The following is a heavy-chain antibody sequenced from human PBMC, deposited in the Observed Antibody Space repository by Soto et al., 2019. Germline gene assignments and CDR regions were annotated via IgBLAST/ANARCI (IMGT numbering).Heavy chain of an antibody. CDR2: IYYSGST. D-gene: IGHD6-6*01. V-gene: IGHV4-59*01. CDR3: ARVSSSFATGGYYYYSYYMDV. J-gene: IGHJ6*03. Sequence: QVQLQESGPGLVKPSETLSLTCTVSGGSISSYYWSWIRQPPGKGLEWIGYIYYSGSTNYSLSLKSRVTISVDTSKNQFSLKLSSVSAADTAVYYCARVSSSFATGGYYYYSYYMDVWGKGTTVTVSS. CDR1: GGSISSYY.